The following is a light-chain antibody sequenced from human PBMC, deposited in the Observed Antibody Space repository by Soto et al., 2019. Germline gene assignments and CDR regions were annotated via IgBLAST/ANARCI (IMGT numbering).Light chain of an antibody. CDR2: EVT. J-gene: IGLJ1*01. Sequence: QSALAQPASVSGSPGQSSTISCTGTSSDVGGYNYVAWYQQHPGKAPKLIIYEVTNRPSGVSYRFSASKSGNTASLTISGLQSEDEADYYCISYTGKSASYVFGTGTKLTVL. CDR3: ISYTGKSASYV. CDR1: SSDVGGYNY. V-gene: IGLV2-14*01.